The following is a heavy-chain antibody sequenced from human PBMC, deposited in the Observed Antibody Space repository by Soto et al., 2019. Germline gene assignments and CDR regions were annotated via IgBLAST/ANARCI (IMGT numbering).Heavy chain of an antibody. D-gene: IGHD1-26*01. CDR2: ISYDGSNT. CDR3: SKVGGLSGSYYISSSYYFDY. J-gene: IGHJ4*02. CDR1: GFTFSSYG. Sequence: QVQLVESGGGVVQPGRSLRLSCVASGFTFSSYGMHWVRQAPGKGLEWVAIISYDGSNTYFADSVKGRFTISRDNSKNLLYLQMNRLRAGGTSVYYCSKVGGLSGSYYISSSYYFDYWGQGTLVTVSS. V-gene: IGHV3-30*18.